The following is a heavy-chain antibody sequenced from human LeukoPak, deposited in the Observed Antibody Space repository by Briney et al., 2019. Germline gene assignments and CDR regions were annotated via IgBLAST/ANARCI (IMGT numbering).Heavy chain of an antibody. CDR1: GFSFNSHA. J-gene: IGHJ4*02. CDR2: IDASGVNT. D-gene: IGHD5-18*01. CDR3: AKGQGGYTYGSFDY. Sequence: GGSLRLSCAASGFSFNSHAMNWVRQVPGKGLQWVSTIDASGVNTYYGNSVEGRFTISRDNSKNTLYLQMNSLRAEDTAVYYCAKGQGGYTYGSFDYWGQGTLVTVSS. V-gene: IGHV3-23*01.